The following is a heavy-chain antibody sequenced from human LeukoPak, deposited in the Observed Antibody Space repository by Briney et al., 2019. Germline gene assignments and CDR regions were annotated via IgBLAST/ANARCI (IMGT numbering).Heavy chain of an antibody. J-gene: IGHJ4*02. CDR2: TNHSGST. V-gene: IGHV4-34*01. Sequence: SETLSLTCAVYGGSFSGYYWSWIRQPPGKGREWIGETNHSGSTNYNPSLKSRVTISVDTSKNQFSLKRSSVTAADTAVYYCARESYCSGGSCYSALDYWGQGTLVTVSS. D-gene: IGHD2-15*01. CDR1: GGSFSGYY. CDR3: ARESYCSGGSCYSALDY.